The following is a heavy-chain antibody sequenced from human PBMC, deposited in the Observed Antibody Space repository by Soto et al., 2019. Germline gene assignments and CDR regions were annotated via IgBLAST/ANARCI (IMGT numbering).Heavy chain of an antibody. D-gene: IGHD4-17*01. CDR2: ISSDGNNK. V-gene: IGHV3-30*18. CDR3: AKGLLPNTVTTCGS. J-gene: IGHJ5*02. CDR1: GFTFDSYG. Sequence: QVQLGESGVGVVQPGRSLRLSCAASGFTFDSYGMHWVRQAPGKGLAWVAVISSDGNNKYYADSVKGRFTISRDNFKNALYLQMSSLRADDTAVYYCAKGLLPNTVTTCGSWGQGTLVSVS.